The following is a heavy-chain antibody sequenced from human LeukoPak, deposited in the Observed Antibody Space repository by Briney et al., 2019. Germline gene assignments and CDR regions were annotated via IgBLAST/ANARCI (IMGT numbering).Heavy chain of an antibody. V-gene: IGHV3-23*01. CDR2: INDDGDIT. D-gene: IGHD3-10*01. CDR3: AKSRGSGSNMARGVNFEY. Sequence: PGGSLRLSCAASGFTFSDLAMSWVREAPGKGLEGVSTINDDGDITYYADSVKVRFTISRDNSKNTLFLQMNSLRGEDTALYYCAKSRGSGSNMARGVNFEYWGQGTPVTVSS. CDR1: GFTFSDLA. J-gene: IGHJ4*02.